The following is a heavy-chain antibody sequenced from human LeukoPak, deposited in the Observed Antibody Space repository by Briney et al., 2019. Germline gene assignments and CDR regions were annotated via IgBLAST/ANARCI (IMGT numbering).Heavy chain of an antibody. J-gene: IGHJ4*02. V-gene: IGHV3-66*01. CDR1: GFTFSDYY. Sequence: GGSLRLSCAASGFTFSDYYMSWVRQAPGKGLEWVSVIYSGGSTYYAGSVKGRFTISRDNSKNTLYLQMNSLRAEDTAVYYCAKGDRLVGATKYWGQGTLVTVSS. CDR3: AKGDRLVGATKY. CDR2: IYSGGST. D-gene: IGHD1-26*01.